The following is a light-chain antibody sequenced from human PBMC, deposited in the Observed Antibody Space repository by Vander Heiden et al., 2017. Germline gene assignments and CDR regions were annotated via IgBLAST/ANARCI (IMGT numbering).Light chain of an antibody. V-gene: IGLV1-44*01. CDR3: AAWDDSLYGVV. CDR1: SSNIGGNT. J-gene: IGLJ2*01. CDR2: SNS. Sequence: QSVPTQPPSASGTPGPRVTISCSGSSSNIGGNTVSWYQKLPGTAPKLLIYSNSQRPSGVPDRFSGSKPGTSASLAISGLQSEDEADYYCAAWDDSLYGVVFGGGTKLTVL.